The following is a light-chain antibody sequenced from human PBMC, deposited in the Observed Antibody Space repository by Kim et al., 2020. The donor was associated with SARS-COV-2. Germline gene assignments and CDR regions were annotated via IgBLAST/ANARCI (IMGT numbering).Light chain of an antibody. CDR3: QQYDSSPWT. J-gene: IGKJ1*01. V-gene: IGKV3-20*01. Sequence: EIVLTQSPGTLSLSPGKIAILSCKASQSISADYLAWYQQKPGQAPRLLIFGASTRATDTPDRFRGSGSGTDFTLTIRRVETEDCAVYYCQQYDSSPWTFGQGTKVDIK. CDR1: QSISADY. CDR2: GAS.